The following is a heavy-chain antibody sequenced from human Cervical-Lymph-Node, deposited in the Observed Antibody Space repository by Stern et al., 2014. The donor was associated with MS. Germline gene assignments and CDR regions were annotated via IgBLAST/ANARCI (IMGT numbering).Heavy chain of an antibody. J-gene: IGHJ6*02. CDR2: IIPIFGTT. CDR3: ARPLDGAVSGTYCNFGMDV. V-gene: IGHV1-69*01. Sequence: VQLVQSGAEVKKPGSSVKVPCKASGGTFNSYAINWVRQAPGQGLEWLGGIIPIFGTTDYAQKFQGRVTISADESTSTAYMELSSLRPEDTAVYYCARPLDGAVSGTYCNFGMDVWGQGTTVTVSS. CDR1: GGTFNSYA. D-gene: IGHD6-19*01.